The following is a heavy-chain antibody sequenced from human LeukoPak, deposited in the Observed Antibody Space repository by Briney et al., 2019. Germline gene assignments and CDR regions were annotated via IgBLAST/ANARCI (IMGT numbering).Heavy chain of an antibody. D-gene: IGHD1-14*01. V-gene: IGHV4-39*01. CDR3: ARHRRLPEGFDY. Sequence: SETLSLTCTVSGGSISSYYWGWIRQPPGKGLEWIGSIYYSGSTYYNPSLKSRVTISVDTSKNQFSLKLSSVTAADTAVYYCARHRRLPEGFDYWGQGTLVTVSS. J-gene: IGHJ4*02. CDR2: IYYSGST. CDR1: GGSISSYY.